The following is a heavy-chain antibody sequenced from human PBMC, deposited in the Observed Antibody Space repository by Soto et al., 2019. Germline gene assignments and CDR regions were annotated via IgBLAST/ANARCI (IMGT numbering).Heavy chain of an antibody. D-gene: IGHD3-10*01. CDR3: ARVGGYGMDV. CDR2: IYHSGST. V-gene: IGHV4-38-2*01. J-gene: IGHJ6*02. CDR1: GYPISSGYY. Sequence: PSETLSLTCAVSGYPISSGYYWGWIRQPPGKGLEWIGSIYHSGSTYNNPSLKSRVTISVDTSKNQFSLKLSSVTAADTAVYYCARVGGYGMDVWGQGTTVTVSS.